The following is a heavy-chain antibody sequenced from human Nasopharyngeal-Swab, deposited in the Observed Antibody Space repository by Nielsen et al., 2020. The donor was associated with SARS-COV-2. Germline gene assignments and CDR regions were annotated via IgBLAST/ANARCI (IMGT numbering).Heavy chain of an antibody. D-gene: IGHD4-17*01. CDR1: GFTFSSYD. CDR2: IGTAGDT. J-gene: IGHJ4*02. V-gene: IGHV3-13*04. Sequence: GESLKISCAASGFTFSSYDMHWVRQATGKGLEWVSAIGTAGDTYYPGSVKGRFTISRENAKNSLYLQMNSLRAGDTAVYYCARSVGDYGDLYFDYWGLGTLVTVSS. CDR3: ARSVGDYGDLYFDY.